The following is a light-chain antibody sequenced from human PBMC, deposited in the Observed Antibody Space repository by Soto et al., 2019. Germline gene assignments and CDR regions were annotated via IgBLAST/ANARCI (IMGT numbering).Light chain of an antibody. CDR1: QPIGDS. Sequence: DIQVTQSPSSLSASIGDRVTISCRSSQPIGDSLHWYQQKSGSPPKLLIYTASTLHTGVPFRFAGSGSGSDFTLTNTDLQPEDSATYYCQQDYDRPRTFGQGTKLEI. CDR2: TAS. V-gene: IGKV1-39*01. CDR3: QQDYDRPRT. J-gene: IGKJ2*01.